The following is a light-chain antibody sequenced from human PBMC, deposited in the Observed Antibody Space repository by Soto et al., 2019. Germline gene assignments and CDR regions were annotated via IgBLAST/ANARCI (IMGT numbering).Light chain of an antibody. CDR3: QQYGSSPT. CDR2: GAS. J-gene: IGKJ4*01. CDR1: QSVSSSY. Sequence: EIVLTQSPGTLSLSPGERATLSCRASQSVSSSYLAWYQQKPGQAPRLLIYGASSRATGIPDRFSGSGSGTDFTLTISRLEPEDFAVYYYQQYGSSPTFGGGTTVEIK. V-gene: IGKV3-20*01.